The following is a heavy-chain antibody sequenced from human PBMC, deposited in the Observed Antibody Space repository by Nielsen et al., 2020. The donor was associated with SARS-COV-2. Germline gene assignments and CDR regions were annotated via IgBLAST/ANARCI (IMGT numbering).Heavy chain of an antibody. J-gene: IGHJ6*02. CDR3: ARLGLQAAAGTMGGMDV. CDR2: IDPSDSYT. D-gene: IGHD6-13*01. CDR1: GYSFTSYW. Sequence: GESLKISCKGSGYSFTSYWISWVRQMPGKGLEWMGRIDPSDSYTNYSPSFQGHVTISADKSISTAYLQWSSLKASDTAMYYCARLGLQAAAGTMGGMDVWGQGTTVTVSS. V-gene: IGHV5-10-1*01.